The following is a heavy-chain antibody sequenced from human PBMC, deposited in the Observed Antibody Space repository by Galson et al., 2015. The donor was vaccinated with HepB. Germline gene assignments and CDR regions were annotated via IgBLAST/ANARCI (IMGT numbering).Heavy chain of an antibody. J-gene: IGHJ2*01. CDR2: ISGSSDYI. CDR3: ARILDQGCKGAYYDL. D-gene: IGHD2/OR15-2a*01. V-gene: IGHV3-9*01. CDR1: GFTFHHYA. Sequence: SLRLSCAATGFTFHHYAMHWVRQAPGKGLEWVSGISGSSDYIVYAESVRGRFTISRDNAKNFLYLQMNSLRPEDTALYYCARILDQGCKGAYYDLWGRGTLVTVSS.